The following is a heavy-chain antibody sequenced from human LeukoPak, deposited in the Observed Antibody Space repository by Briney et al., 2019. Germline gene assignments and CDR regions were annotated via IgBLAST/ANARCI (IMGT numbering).Heavy chain of an antibody. V-gene: IGHV3-21*01. Sequence: GGSLRLSCAASGFTFSSYSMNWVRQAPGKGLEWVSSISSSSSYIYYADSVRGRFTISRDNAKNSLYLQMNSLRAEDTAVYYCAKVLGGYHTFDCWGQGTLVTVSS. J-gene: IGHJ5*01. CDR2: ISSSSSYI. CDR3: AKVLGGYHTFDC. D-gene: IGHD3-22*01. CDR1: GFTFSSYS.